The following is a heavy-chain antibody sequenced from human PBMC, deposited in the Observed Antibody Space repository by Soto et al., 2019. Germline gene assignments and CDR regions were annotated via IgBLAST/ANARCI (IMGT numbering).Heavy chain of an antibody. CDR3: ARGEQYSGRIFDY. Sequence: SRTLSLTCAITGDSVSSNSAGWSWVRQSPSRGLEWLGRTYYRSKWYYEYAVSVRGRITINPDTSKNQYSLQLNSVTPEDTAVYFCARGEQYSGRIFDYWGQGILVTVSS. D-gene: IGHD1-26*01. V-gene: IGHV6-1*01. CDR2: TYYRSKWYY. J-gene: IGHJ4*01. CDR1: GDSVSSNSAG.